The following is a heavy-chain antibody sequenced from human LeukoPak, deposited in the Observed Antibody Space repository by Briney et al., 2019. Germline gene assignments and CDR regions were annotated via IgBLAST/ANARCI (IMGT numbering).Heavy chain of an antibody. CDR1: GFTFSSYA. CDR2: ISGSGGNT. J-gene: IGHJ6*03. CDR3: ARDPRLVRTYPDYYYMDV. D-gene: IGHD4-23*01. Sequence: PGGSLRLSCAASGFTFSSYAMSWVRQAPGKGLEWVSGISGSGGNTYYADSVKGRITISRDNARNSLYLQMNSLRAEDTAVYYCARDPRLVRTYPDYYYMDVWGKGTTVTVSS. V-gene: IGHV3-23*01.